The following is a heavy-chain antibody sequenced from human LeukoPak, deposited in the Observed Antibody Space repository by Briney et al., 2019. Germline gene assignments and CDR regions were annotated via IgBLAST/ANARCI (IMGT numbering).Heavy chain of an antibody. CDR1: GFTFSSYE. Sequence: GGSLRLSCAASGFTFSSYEMNWVRQAPGKGLEWVSYISSSGSTIYYADSVKGRFTISRDNAKNSLYLQMNSLRAEDTAVYYCARPRGCGSSRCNNFDYWGQGTLVTVSS. D-gene: IGHD2-2*01. V-gene: IGHV3-48*03. CDR3: ARPRGCGSSRCNNFDY. J-gene: IGHJ4*02. CDR2: ISSSGSTI.